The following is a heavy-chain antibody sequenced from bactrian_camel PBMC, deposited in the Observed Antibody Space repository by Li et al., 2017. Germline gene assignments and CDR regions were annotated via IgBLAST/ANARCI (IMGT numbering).Heavy chain of an antibody. J-gene: IGHJ4*01. CDR3: AADPRHCLSAQFAFRS. CDR1: GYTNRFIC. CDR2: IWSGGDVN. D-gene: IGHD1*01. V-gene: IGHV3S42*01. Sequence: VQLVESGGGSVQAGGSLRLSCAASGYTNRFICMGWFRQTPGKGRKRVAYIWSGGDVNIVDDSVKGRFTISKDSVLNTLSLQMNSLTPEDTAMYYCAADPRHCLSAQFAFRSWGQGTQVTVS.